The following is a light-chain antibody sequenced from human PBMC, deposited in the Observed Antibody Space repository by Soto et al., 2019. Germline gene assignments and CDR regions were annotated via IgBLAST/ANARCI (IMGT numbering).Light chain of an antibody. CDR1: QGISTY. CDR2: KAS. Sequence: DIQMTQSPSSLSESAGDGVTITCRASQGISTYLNWYQQKPGKAPKLLIYKASTLKSGVPSRFSGSGSGTEFTLTISSLQPDDFATYYCQHYNSYSEAFGQGTKVDIK. CDR3: QHYNSYSEA. J-gene: IGKJ1*01. V-gene: IGKV1-5*03.